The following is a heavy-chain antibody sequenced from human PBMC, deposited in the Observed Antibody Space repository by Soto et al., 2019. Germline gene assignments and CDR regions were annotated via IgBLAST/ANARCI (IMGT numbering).Heavy chain of an antibody. Sequence: SETLSLTFTVSGGSISSGGYYWSCIRQHPWKGLEWIGYIYYSGSTYYNPSLKIRVTISVDTSKNQLSLKLSSVTAAETAVYYCAKDAYYYGSGVAPMDVWGQGTTVTVSS. V-gene: IGHV4-31*03. D-gene: IGHD3-10*01. J-gene: IGHJ6*02. CDR3: AKDAYYYGSGVAPMDV. CDR2: IYYSGST. CDR1: GGSISSGGYY.